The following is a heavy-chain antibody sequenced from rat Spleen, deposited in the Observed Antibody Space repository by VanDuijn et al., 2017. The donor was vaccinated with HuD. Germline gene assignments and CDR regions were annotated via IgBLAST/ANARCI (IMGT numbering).Heavy chain of an antibody. CDR3: ARRRFSSYVYVDDY. Sequence: QVQLQQSGAELTKPGSSVMISCKASGYSFTSYYISWIKQTTVQGLEYIGYIDTGSGITNYNEKFKGKATLTVDKSSSTAFMQLSSPTPDDSAVYYCARRRFSSYVYVDDYWGQGVMVTVSS. D-gene: IGHD1-2*01. J-gene: IGHJ2*01. CDR2: IDTGSGIT. V-gene: IGHV1-43*01. CDR1: GYSFTSYY.